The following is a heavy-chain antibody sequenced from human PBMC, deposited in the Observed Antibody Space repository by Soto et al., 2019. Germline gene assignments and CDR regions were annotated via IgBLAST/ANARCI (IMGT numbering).Heavy chain of an antibody. V-gene: IGHV6-1*01. CDR2: TYYRSKWYN. CDR3: ARDMGIVVVPASYYYGMDV. Sequence: SQTLSLTCVISGDSVSSNSAAWNWIRQSPSRGLEWLGRTYYRSKWYNDYAVSVKSRITINPDTSKNQFSLQLNSVTPEDTAVYYCARDMGIVVVPASYYYGMDVWGQGTTVTVSS. D-gene: IGHD2-2*03. J-gene: IGHJ6*02. CDR1: GDSVSSNSAA.